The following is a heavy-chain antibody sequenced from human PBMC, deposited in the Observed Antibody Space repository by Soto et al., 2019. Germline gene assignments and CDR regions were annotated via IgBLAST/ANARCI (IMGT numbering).Heavy chain of an antibody. J-gene: IGHJ5*02. CDR1: GGSISSYY. CDR3: ARHVDEQLEQYNWFDP. Sequence: QVQLQESGPGLVKPSETLSLTCTVSGGSISSYYWSWIRQPPGKGLEWIGYIYYSGSTNYNPSLKSRVTISVDTSKNQFSLKLSSVTAADTAVYYCARHVDEQLEQYNWFDPWGQGTLVTVSS. V-gene: IGHV4-59*08. D-gene: IGHD6-13*01. CDR2: IYYSGST.